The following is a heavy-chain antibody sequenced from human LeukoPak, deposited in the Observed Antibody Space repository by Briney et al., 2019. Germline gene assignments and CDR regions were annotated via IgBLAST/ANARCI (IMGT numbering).Heavy chain of an antibody. D-gene: IGHD3-16*01. CDR3: ATLGEDNSDTPFDY. CDR2: INPTTGDT. V-gene: IGHV1-2*06. J-gene: IGHJ4*02. CDR1: GYTFIDYY. Sequence: ASVKVSCKASGYTFIDYYIHWVRQAPGQGLEWMGRINPTTGDTDYAQKFQGKVSMTRDTSISTAYMDVSRLRSDDTAAYYCATLGEDNSDTPFDYWGQGTLVTVSS.